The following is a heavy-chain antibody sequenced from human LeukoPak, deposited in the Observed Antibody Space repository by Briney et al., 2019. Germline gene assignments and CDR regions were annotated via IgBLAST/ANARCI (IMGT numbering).Heavy chain of an antibody. V-gene: IGHV3-21*01. Sequence: GGSLRLSCAASGFTFSSYSRNWVRQAPGKGLEWVSSISSNSSYIYYADSMKGRFTISRDNAKNSLYLQMNSLRAEDTAVYYCAREDPSIAARPIDYWGQGTLVTVSS. D-gene: IGHD6-6*01. J-gene: IGHJ4*02. CDR2: ISSNSSYI. CDR1: GFTFSSYS. CDR3: AREDPSIAARPIDY.